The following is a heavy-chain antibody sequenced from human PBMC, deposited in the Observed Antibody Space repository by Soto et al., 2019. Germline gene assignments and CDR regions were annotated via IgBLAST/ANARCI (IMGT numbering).Heavy chain of an antibody. D-gene: IGHD2-8*01. CDR1: GGSISSYY. Sequence: PSETLSLTCTVSGGSISSYYWSWIRQPPGKGLEWIGYIYYSGSTNYNPSHKSRVTISVDTSKNQFSLKLSSVTAADTAVYYCARGMLGGWFDPWGQGTLVTVSS. V-gene: IGHV4-59*01. CDR2: IYYSGST. CDR3: ARGMLGGWFDP. J-gene: IGHJ5*02.